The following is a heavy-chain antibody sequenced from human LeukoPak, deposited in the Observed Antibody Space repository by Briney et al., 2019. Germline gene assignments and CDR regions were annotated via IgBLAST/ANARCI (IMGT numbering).Heavy chain of an antibody. J-gene: IGHJ5*02. CDR3: ARHRVATIRYNWFDP. Sequence: SETLSLTCAVSGGSFSGYYWSWIRQPPGKGLEWIGEINHSGSSSYKPSLKSRVTISVDTSKNQFSLKLSSVTAADTAVYYCARHRVATIRYNWFDPWGQGTLVTVSS. D-gene: IGHD5-12*01. CDR2: INHSGSS. V-gene: IGHV4-34*01. CDR1: GGSFSGYY.